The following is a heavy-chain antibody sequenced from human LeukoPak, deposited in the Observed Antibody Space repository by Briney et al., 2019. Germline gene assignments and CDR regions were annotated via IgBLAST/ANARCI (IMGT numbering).Heavy chain of an antibody. CDR2: ITPDGSDK. D-gene: IGHD3-10*01. CDR1: VFTFGNYW. J-gene: IGHJ5*02. CDR3: ARWGVNAGLDR. Sequence: GGSLRHSCTASVFTFGNYWMAGVRQAPEKGGDWVANITPDGSDKYYVLSVEGRFTISRDNAQNSLYLQMNSLRAEDSGVFYCARWGVNAGLDRWGQGTLVIVSS. V-gene: IGHV3-7*01.